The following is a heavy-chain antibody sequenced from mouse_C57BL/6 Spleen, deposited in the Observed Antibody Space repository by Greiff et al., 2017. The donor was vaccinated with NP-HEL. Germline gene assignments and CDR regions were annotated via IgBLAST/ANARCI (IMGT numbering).Heavy chain of an antibody. CDR3: ARGYYGSSRYFDY. V-gene: IGHV5-4*03. Sequence: EVKVEESGGGLVKPGGSLKLSCAASGFTFSSYAMSWVRQTPEKRLEWVATISDGGSYTYYPDNVKGRFTISRDNAKNNLYLQMSHLKSEDTAMYDCARGYYGSSRYFDYWGQGTTLTVSS. D-gene: IGHD1-1*01. CDR1: GFTFSSYA. CDR2: ISDGGSYT. J-gene: IGHJ2*01.